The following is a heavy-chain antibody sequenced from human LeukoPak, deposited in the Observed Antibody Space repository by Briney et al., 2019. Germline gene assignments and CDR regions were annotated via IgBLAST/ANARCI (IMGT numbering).Heavy chain of an antibody. J-gene: IGHJ4*02. Sequence: PSETLSLTCAVSGGSISSSNWWSWVRQPPGKGLEWIGEIYHSGSTNYNPSLKGRVTISVDKSKNQFSLKLSSVTAADTAVYYCARGHFYGNLDYWGQGTLVTVSS. CDR1: GGSISSSNW. CDR3: ARGHFYGNLDY. V-gene: IGHV4-4*02. CDR2: IYHSGST. D-gene: IGHD4-11*01.